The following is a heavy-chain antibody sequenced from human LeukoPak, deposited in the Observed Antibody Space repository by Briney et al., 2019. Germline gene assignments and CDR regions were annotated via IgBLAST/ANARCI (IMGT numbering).Heavy chain of an antibody. D-gene: IGHD1-20*01. CDR3: ARDITGGEDY. J-gene: IGHJ4*02. CDR2: IGGYNGDT. V-gene: IGHV1-18*01. CDR1: GYTFTRYS. Sequence: ASVKVSRKASGYTFTRYSITWFRQAPGQGLEWMGWIGGYNGDTKYPQKFQDRVTVTTDTSSTTVYMELRSLRSDDTAVYYCARDITGGEDYWGQGTLVTVSS.